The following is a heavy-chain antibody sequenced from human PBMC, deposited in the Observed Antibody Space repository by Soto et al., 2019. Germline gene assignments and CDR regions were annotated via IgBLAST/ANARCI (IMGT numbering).Heavy chain of an antibody. J-gene: IGHJ6*02. CDR1: GCSFGCYS. D-gene: IGHD2-2*01. CDR3: ARLGYCSSATCKYYFYYYGMDV. V-gene: IGHV3-48*02. CDR2: ISCRGTTT. Sequence: PWGSLRLSCEASGCSFGCYSMNCVRQAPGKGLECVSFISCRGTTTYYSNSVKGRFTVSRDNAKNSLSLEVNSLRDEDTAVYYCARLGYCSSATCKYYFYYYGMDVWGQGTTVTVSS.